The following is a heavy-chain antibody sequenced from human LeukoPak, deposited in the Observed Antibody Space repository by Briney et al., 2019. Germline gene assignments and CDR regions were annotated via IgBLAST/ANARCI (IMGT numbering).Heavy chain of an antibody. J-gene: IGHJ4*02. Sequence: GASVTVSCTASGYTFTGYYMHWVRQAPGQGLEWMGWINPNSGGTNYAQKFQGWVTMTRDTSISTAYMELSRLRSDDTAVYYCARDRGSSWYPGGLAYWGQGTLVTVSS. D-gene: IGHD6-13*01. CDR2: INPNSGGT. V-gene: IGHV1-2*04. CDR1: GYTFTGYY. CDR3: ARDRGSSWYPGGLAY.